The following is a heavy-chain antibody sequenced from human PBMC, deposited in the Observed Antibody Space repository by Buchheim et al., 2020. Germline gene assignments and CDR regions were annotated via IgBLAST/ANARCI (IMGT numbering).Heavy chain of an antibody. CDR1: GGSFSGYY. CDR3: ARGGPRVRYHDYMGL. V-gene: IGHV4-34*01. CDR2: ITHSGST. J-gene: IGHJ6*03. D-gene: IGHD2-8*01. Sequence: QVQLQQWGAGLLKPSETLSLTCAVYGGSFSGYYWSWIRQPPGKGLEWIGEITHSGSTSYNPPLQSRVTISLDTSQNQLSLEVRSVTAADTAVYCCARGGPRVRYHDYMGLWGKGNT.